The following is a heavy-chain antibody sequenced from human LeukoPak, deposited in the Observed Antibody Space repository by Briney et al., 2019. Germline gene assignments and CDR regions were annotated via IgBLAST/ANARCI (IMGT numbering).Heavy chain of an antibody. J-gene: IGHJ4*02. V-gene: IGHV4-59*01. Sequence: KPSETLSLTCTVSGGSISSYYWSWIRQPPGKGLEWIGYIYYSGSTNYNPSLKSRVTISVDTSKNQFSLKLSSVTAADTAVYYCARWYYDSSGYFYYFDYWGQGTLVTVSS. CDR3: ARWYYDSSGYFYYFDY. D-gene: IGHD3-22*01. CDR2: IYYSGST. CDR1: GGSISSYY.